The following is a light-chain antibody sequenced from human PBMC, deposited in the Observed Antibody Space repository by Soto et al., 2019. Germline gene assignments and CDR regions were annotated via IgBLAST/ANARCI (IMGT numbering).Light chain of an antibody. CDR1: QSISDN. J-gene: IGKJ1*01. CDR3: QQRSNWPWT. CDR2: DAS. Sequence: EIVMTQSPGTLSVSPLAGATLSWRASQSISDNLAWYQQKPGQAPRLLIYDASNRATGIPARFSGSGSGTDFTLTISSLEPEDFAVYYCQQRSNWPWTFGQGTKVDIK. V-gene: IGKV3-11*01.